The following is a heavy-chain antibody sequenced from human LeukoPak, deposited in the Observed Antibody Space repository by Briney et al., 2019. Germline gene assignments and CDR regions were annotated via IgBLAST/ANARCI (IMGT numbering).Heavy chain of an antibody. CDR3: ARRWNYGRNYYIDV. V-gene: IGHV4-34*01. CDR1: GVSFSNYY. CDR2: INDSGTI. J-gene: IGHJ6*03. D-gene: IGHD1-7*01. Sequence: SETLSLTCAAYGVSFSNYYWSWIRQSPGKGLEWIGEINDSGTINYNPSLMSRVTISVDKSKNQFSLKLSSVTAADTAVYYCARRWNYGRNYYIDVWGKGATVSVSS.